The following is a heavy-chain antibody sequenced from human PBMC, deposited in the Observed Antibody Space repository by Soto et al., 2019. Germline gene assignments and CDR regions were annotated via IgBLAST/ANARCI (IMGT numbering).Heavy chain of an antibody. CDR1: GFTFSSYG. J-gene: IGHJ6*02. D-gene: IGHD3-16*01. CDR2: IWYDGSNK. CDR3: ARDYDYYYGMDV. V-gene: IGHV3-33*01. Sequence: GGSLRLSCAASGFTFSSYGMHWVRQAPGKGLEWVAVIWYDGSNKYYADSVKGRFTISRDNSKNTLYLQMNSLRAEDTAVYYCARDYDYYYGMDVWGQGTTVTVSS.